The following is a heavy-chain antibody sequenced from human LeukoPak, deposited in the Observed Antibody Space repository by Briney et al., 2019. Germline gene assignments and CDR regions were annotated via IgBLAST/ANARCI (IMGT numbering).Heavy chain of an antibody. Sequence: GGSLRLSCAASGFTVSSNYMSWVRQAPGKGLEWVSAISGSGGSTYYADSVKGRFTSSRDNSKNTLYLQMNSLRAEDTAVYYCAKDRPHPSVEPTNFDYWGQGTLVTVSS. J-gene: IGHJ4*02. D-gene: IGHD5/OR15-5a*01. CDR2: ISGSGGST. CDR3: AKDRPHPSVEPTNFDY. V-gene: IGHV3-23*01. CDR1: GFTVSSNY.